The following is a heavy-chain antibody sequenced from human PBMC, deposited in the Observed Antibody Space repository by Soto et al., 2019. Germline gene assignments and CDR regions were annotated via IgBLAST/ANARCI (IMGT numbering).Heavy chain of an antibody. CDR1: GGSITRNNPY. CDR3: ARLGSSGWYQGSFFAY. CDR2: ILYSGST. D-gene: IGHD6-19*01. V-gene: IGHV4-39*01. J-gene: IGHJ4*02. Sequence: QLQLQESGPGLVKPSETLSLTCIVSGGSITRNNPYWGWIRQSPGKGLEWIGSILYSGSTIYTPSLKGRVTLSVETSKNQFSLKMSSVTAADTALYYCARLGSSGWYQGSFFAYWCQGTLVTVSS.